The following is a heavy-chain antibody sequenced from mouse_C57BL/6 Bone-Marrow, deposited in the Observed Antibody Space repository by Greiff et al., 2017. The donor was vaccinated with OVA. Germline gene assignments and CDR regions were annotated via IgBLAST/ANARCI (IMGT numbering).Heavy chain of an antibody. CDR3: ARGGGWLLRGAY. J-gene: IGHJ3*01. CDR2: IYPRSGNT. Sequence: QVQLQQSGAELARPGASVKLSCKASGYTFTSYGISWVKQRTGQGLEWIGEIYPRSGNTYYNEKFKGKATLTADKSSSTAYMELRSLTSEDSAVYFCARGGGWLLRGAYWGQGTLVTVSA. V-gene: IGHV1-81*01. D-gene: IGHD2-3*01. CDR1: GYTFTSYG.